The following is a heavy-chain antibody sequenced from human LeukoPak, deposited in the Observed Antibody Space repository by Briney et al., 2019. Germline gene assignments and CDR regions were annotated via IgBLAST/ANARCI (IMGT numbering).Heavy chain of an antibody. D-gene: IGHD4-17*01. CDR1: GYTFTAYY. Sequence: ASVKVSCKASGYTFTAYYMHWVPQAPGQGLEWMGRINPNRGGTNYAQKFQGRVTMTRDASISTAYMELSRLRSDDTAVYYCAREYGNWFDPWGQGTLVTVSS. CDR2: INPNRGGT. V-gene: IGHV1-2*06. CDR3: AREYGNWFDP. J-gene: IGHJ5*02.